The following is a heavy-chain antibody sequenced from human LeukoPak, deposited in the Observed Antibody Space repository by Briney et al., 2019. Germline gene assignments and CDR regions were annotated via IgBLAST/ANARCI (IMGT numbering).Heavy chain of an antibody. CDR2: IIPILGIA. Sequence: ASVKVSCKASGGTFSSYAISWVRQAPGQGLEWMGRIIPILGIANYAQKFQGRVTITADKSTSTAYMELSSLRSEDTAVYYCARAPPMIVVEYYFDYWGQGTLVTVSS. CDR3: ARAPPMIVVEYYFDY. V-gene: IGHV1-69*04. D-gene: IGHD3-22*01. CDR1: GGTFSSYA. J-gene: IGHJ4*02.